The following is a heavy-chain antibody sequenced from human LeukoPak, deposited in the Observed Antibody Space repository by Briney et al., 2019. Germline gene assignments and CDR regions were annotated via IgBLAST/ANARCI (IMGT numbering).Heavy chain of an antibody. CDR3: AKVLRGLAYYGDYSD. Sequence: GGSLRLPCAASGFTFSSYAMTWVRQAPGKGLEWVSGISGSGGSTYYADSVKGRFTISKSNSKNTVYLQMNSLRAEDTAVYYCAKVLRGLAYYGDYSDWGQGTLVTVSS. CDR1: GFTFSSYA. CDR2: ISGSGGST. J-gene: IGHJ4*02. D-gene: IGHD4-17*01. V-gene: IGHV3-23*01.